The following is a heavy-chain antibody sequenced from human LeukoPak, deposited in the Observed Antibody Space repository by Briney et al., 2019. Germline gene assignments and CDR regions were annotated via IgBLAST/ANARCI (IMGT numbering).Heavy chain of an antibody. CDR3: ARVTRRFLEWLLPPDY. Sequence: GGSLRLSCAASGFTFSSYWMSWVRQAPGKGLEWVANIKQDGSEKYYVDSVKGRFTISRDNAKNSLYLQMNSLRAEDTAVYYCARVTRRFLEWLLPPDYWGQGTLVTVSS. CDR2: IKQDGSEK. J-gene: IGHJ4*02. CDR1: GFTFSSYW. V-gene: IGHV3-7*01. D-gene: IGHD3-3*01.